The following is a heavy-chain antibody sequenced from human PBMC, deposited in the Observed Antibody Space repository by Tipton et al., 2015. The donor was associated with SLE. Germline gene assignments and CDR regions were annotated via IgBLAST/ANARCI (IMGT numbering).Heavy chain of an antibody. Sequence: SLRLSCTASGFNFGDYALNFGDSAMSWFRQAPGKGLEWVGFIRSKEYGGSTEFAASLKGRFTISRDDSRRIAYLTMNSLKIEDTAVYYCASSSGSGSCVGRCDWGPGTLVLVSS. CDR3: ASSSGSGSCVGRCD. J-gene: IGHJ4*02. CDR1: GFNFGDYALNFGDSA. V-gene: IGHV3-49*03. D-gene: IGHD3-10*01. CDR2: IRSKEYGGST.